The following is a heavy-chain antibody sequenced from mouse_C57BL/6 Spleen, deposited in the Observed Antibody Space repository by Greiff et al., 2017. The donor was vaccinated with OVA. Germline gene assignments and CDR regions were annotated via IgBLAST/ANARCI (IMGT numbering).Heavy chain of an antibody. J-gene: IGHJ2*01. D-gene: IGHD1-1*01. Sequence: EVKLEESGGGLVKPGGSLKLSCAASGFTFSSYAMSWVRQTPEKRLEWVATISDGGSYTYYPDNVTGRFTLSRDNAKNNLYLQMSHLKSEDTAMYYCARALTTVVAYYFDYWGQGTTLTVSS. V-gene: IGHV5-4*03. CDR1: GFTFSSYA. CDR2: ISDGGSYT. CDR3: ARALTTVVAYYFDY.